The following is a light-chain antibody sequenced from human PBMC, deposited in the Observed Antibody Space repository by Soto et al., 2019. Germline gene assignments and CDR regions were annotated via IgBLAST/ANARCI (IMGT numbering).Light chain of an antibody. CDR3: QQFNSYPQT. CDR2: DAS. CDR1: QGIRSA. V-gene: IGKV1-13*02. J-gene: IGKJ3*01. Sequence: AIQLTQSPSSLSASVGDRVTITCRASQGIRSALAWYQQKPGKAPKLLIYDASSLQSGVPSRFSGSGSGTDFTLTISSLQPEDFAIYYCQQFNSYPQTFGPGTKVDI.